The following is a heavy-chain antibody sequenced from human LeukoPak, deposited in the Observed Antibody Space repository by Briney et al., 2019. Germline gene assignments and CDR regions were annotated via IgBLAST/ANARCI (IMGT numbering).Heavy chain of an antibody. CDR1: GFTFSTYS. D-gene: IGHD6-19*01. J-gene: IGHJ5*02. V-gene: IGHV3-48*01. CDR3: ARDWIAVAGIAH. CDR2: ISSRSDTI. Sequence: GGPLRLSCVASGFTFSTYSMNWVRQAPGKGLEWVSYISSRSDTIHYADSVKGRFTISRDNAKNSLYLQMNSLRAEDTAVYYCARDWIAVAGIAHWGQGTLVTVSS.